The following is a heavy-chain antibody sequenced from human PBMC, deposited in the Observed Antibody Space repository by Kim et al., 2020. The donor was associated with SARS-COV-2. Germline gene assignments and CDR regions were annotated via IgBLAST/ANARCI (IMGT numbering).Heavy chain of an antibody. D-gene: IGHD3-10*01. V-gene: IGHV3-21*01. CDR1: GFTFSSYS. CDR3: ARGGLYGSGSYYERSYYYYGMDV. J-gene: IGHJ6*02. Sequence: GGSLRLSCAASGFTFSSYSMNWVRQAPGKGLEWVSSISSSSSYIYYADSVKGRFTISRDNAKNSLYLQMNSLRAEDTAVYYCARGGLYGSGSYYERSYYYYGMDVWGQGTTVTVSS. CDR2: ISSSSSYI.